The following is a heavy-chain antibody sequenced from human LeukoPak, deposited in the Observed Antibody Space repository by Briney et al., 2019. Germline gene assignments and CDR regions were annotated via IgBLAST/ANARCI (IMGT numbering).Heavy chain of an antibody. CDR3: ASRTASHY. Sequence: GGSLRLSCAASGFTFTTYNMNWVRQAPGKGLEWVSYIYSGGSTKYYADSVKGRFTISRDNAKNSLYLQMNSLRAEDTAVYYWASRTASHYWGQRTLVTVSS. V-gene: IGHV3-48*03. CDR1: GFTFTTYN. D-gene: IGHD2-21*02. CDR2: IYSGGSTK. J-gene: IGHJ4*02.